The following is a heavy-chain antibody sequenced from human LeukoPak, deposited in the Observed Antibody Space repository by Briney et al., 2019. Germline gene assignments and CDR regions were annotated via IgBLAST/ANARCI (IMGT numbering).Heavy chain of an antibody. Sequence: PETLSLTCNVSGGSISSSSYYWGWVRQPPGKGLEWIGSIYYSGSTYYNPSLKSRVTISVDTSKNQFSLKLYSVTAADTAVYYCARSYFGSGTFNGFDYWGQGTLVTVSS. D-gene: IGHD3-10*01. CDR3: ARSYFGSGTFNGFDY. CDR2: IYYSGST. J-gene: IGHJ4*02. V-gene: IGHV4-39*07. CDR1: GGSISSSSYY.